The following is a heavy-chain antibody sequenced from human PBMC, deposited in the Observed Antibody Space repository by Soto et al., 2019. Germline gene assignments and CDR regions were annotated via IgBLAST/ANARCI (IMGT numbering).Heavy chain of an antibody. CDR3: ASGYSGYDILGY. D-gene: IGHD5-12*01. Sequence: SSVKVSCKASGYTITSYGISCVRKAPGQGLEWMGWISAYNGNTNYAQKLQGRVTMTTDTSTSTAYMELRSLRSDDTAVYYCASGYSGYDILGYWGQGTLVTVSS. CDR1: GYTITSYG. V-gene: IGHV1-18*01. J-gene: IGHJ4*02. CDR2: ISAYNGNT.